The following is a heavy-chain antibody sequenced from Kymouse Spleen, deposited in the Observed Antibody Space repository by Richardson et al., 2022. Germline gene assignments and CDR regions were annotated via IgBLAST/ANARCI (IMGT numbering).Heavy chain of an antibody. D-gene: IGHD6-6*01. CDR1: GFTFSSYG. J-gene: IGHJ4*02. CDR2: ISYDGSNK. CDR3: AKEGSSSSWAYYFDY. Sequence: QVQLVESGGGVVQPGRSLRLSCAASGFTFSSYGMHWVRQAPGKGLEWVAVISYDGSNKYYADSVKGRFTISRDNSKNTLYLQMNSLRAEDTAVYYCAKEGSSSSWAYYFDYWGQGTLVTVSS. V-gene: IGHV3-30*18.